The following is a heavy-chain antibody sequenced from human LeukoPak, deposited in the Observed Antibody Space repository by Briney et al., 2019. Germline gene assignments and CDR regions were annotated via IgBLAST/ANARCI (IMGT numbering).Heavy chain of an antibody. D-gene: IGHD3-10*01. V-gene: IGHV3-30*03. J-gene: IGHJ4*02. CDR2: ISYDGSDE. Sequence: PGGSLRLSCAASGFTFNNFGMHWVRQAPGKGLEWVAMISYDGSDEYYADSVKGRFTISRDNAKNSLYLQMNSLRAEVTAAYYCARDLHPQYYYGSGSYHSPLGYWGQGTLVTVSS. CDR1: GFTFNNFG. CDR3: ARDLHPQYYYGSGSYHSPLGY.